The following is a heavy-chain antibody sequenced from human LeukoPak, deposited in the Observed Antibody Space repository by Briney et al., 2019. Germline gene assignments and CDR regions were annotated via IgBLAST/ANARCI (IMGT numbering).Heavy chain of an antibody. CDR3: ARQALWFFDH. CDR1: GGSISSNSNY. V-gene: IGHV4-39*01. J-gene: IGHJ4*02. Sequence: SETLSLTCTVSGGSISSNSNYWAWIRQPPERGLEWIGSISYGGSTYYSPSLESRVTISVDTSKNQFSLKLSSVTAADTAVYYCARQALWFFDHWGQGTLVTVSS. D-gene: IGHD2-21*01. CDR2: ISYGGST.